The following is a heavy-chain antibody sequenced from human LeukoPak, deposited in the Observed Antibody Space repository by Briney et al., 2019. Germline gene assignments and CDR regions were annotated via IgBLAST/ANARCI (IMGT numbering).Heavy chain of an antibody. CDR2: IKQDGIDK. CDR1: GLTFSNYW. J-gene: IGHJ1*01. V-gene: IGHV3-7*01. Sequence: GGSLRLSCTASGLTFSNYWMTWIRQAPGKGLKWVANIKQDGIDKYYVDSVEGRFTVSRDNTKNSLFLQMHSLRVEDTAVYYCARCSSGYYCDHFQTWGQGSLVTVSS. CDR3: ARCSSGYYCDHFQT. D-gene: IGHD3-22*01.